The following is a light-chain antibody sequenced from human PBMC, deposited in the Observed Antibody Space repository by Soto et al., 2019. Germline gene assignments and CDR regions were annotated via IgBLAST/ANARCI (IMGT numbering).Light chain of an antibody. CDR3: QQSYSAPWT. V-gene: IGKV1-39*01. CDR1: QSISTY. Sequence: DIQMTQSPSSLAASVGARVTITCRASQSISTYLNWYQQKPGKAPKVLIFDASRLQSGVASSFSGSGSGTDFTLTISSLQPEDSATYYCQQSYSAPWTFGQGTKVQVK. J-gene: IGKJ1*01. CDR2: DAS.